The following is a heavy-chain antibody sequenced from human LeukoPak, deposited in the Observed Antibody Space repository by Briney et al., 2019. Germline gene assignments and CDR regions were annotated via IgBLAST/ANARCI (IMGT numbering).Heavy chain of an antibody. CDR1: GFTFSSYA. D-gene: IGHD3-3*01. CDR3: AKGLREYDFWSGYAT. J-gene: IGHJ5*02. Sequence: GGSLRLSCAASGFTFSSYAMMWVRQAPGKGLGWVSTISVSGGSPNYADSVKGRFTISRDNSKNTLFLQMNSLRAEDTALYYCAKGLREYDFWSGYATWGQGTLVTVSS. V-gene: IGHV3-23*01. CDR2: ISVSGGSP.